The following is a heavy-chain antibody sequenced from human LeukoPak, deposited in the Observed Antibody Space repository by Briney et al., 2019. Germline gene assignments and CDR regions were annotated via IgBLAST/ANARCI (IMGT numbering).Heavy chain of an antibody. D-gene: IGHD2-2*01. Sequence: ASVKVSCKASGYTFTGYYMHWVRQAPGQGLEWMGGFDPEDGETIYAQKFQGRVTMTEDTSTDTAYMELSSLRSEDTAVYYCATLGCSSTSCSIDYWGQGTLVTVSS. CDR1: GYTFTGYY. V-gene: IGHV1-24*01. J-gene: IGHJ4*02. CDR2: FDPEDGET. CDR3: ATLGCSSTSCSIDY.